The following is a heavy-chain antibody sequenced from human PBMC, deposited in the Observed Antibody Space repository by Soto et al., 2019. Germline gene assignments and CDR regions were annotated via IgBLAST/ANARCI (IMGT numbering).Heavy chain of an antibody. Sequence: GGSLRLSCAASGFTFSNAWMSWVRQAPGKGLEWVGRIKSKTDGGTTDYAAPVKGRFTISRDDSKNTLYLQMNSLKTEDTAVYYCTTYCSGGSCFDYYYYYMDVWGKGTTVTVSS. J-gene: IGHJ6*03. CDR1: GFTFSNAW. D-gene: IGHD2-15*01. CDR2: IKSKTDGGTT. CDR3: TTYCSGGSCFDYYYYYMDV. V-gene: IGHV3-15*01.